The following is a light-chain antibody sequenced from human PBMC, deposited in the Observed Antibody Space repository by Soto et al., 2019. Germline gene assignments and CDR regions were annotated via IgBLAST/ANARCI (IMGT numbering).Light chain of an antibody. CDR1: SSDVGSYNL. J-gene: IGLJ2*01. V-gene: IGLV2-23*01. CDR2: EGS. Sequence: QSALTQPASVSGSPGQSITISCTGTSSDVGSYNLVSWYQQHPGKAPKLMIYEGSKRPSGVSNRFSGSKSGNTASLTISGLQADDEADYYCCSYADSSTPVVFGGGTKLTVL. CDR3: CSYADSSTPVV.